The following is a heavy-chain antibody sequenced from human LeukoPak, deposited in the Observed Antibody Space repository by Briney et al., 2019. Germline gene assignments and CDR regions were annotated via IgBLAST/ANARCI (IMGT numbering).Heavy chain of an antibody. J-gene: IGHJ6*03. V-gene: IGHV4-59*01. CDR2: INYSGSA. CDR1: GGSISSYY. Sequence: SETLSLTCTVSGGSISSYYWSWIRQPPGKGLEWIGSINYSGSANYNPSLKSRVTISVDTSKNQFSLKLSSVTAADTAVYYCAGGSYYYYYMAVWGKGTTVTISS. CDR3: AGGSYYYYYMAV.